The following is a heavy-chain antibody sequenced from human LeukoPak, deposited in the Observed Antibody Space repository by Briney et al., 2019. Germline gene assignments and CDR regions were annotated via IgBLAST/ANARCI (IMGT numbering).Heavy chain of an antibody. V-gene: IGHV3-30*02. CDR1: GFTFSSYG. D-gene: IGHD3-10*01. CDR2: IRYDGSNK. J-gene: IGHJ4*02. Sequence: GGSLRLSCAASGFTFSSYGMHWVRQAPGKGLEWVAFIRYDGSNKYYADSVKGRFTISRDNSKNTLYLQMNSLRAEDTAVYYCAKVATPSWFGEYRPDYWGQGTLVTVSS. CDR3: AKVATPSWFGEYRPDY.